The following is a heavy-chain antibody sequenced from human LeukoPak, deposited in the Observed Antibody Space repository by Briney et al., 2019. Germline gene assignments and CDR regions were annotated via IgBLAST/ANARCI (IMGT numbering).Heavy chain of an antibody. CDR3: ARHGDYDSSGYPNKNFDY. Sequence: ASVKVSCKASGYTFTSYAMHWVRQAPGQRLKWMGWINAGNGNTKYSQKFQGRVTITRDTSASTAYMELSSVTAADTAVYYCARHGDYDSSGYPNKNFDYWGQGTLVTVSS. J-gene: IGHJ4*02. D-gene: IGHD3-22*01. V-gene: IGHV1-3*01. CDR2: INAGNGNT. CDR1: GYTFTSYA.